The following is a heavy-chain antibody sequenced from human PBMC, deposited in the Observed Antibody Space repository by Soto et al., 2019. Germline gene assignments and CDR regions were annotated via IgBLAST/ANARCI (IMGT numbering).Heavy chain of an antibody. CDR2: INQDGSEK. J-gene: IGHJ4*02. Sequence: EVQLVESGGGLVQPGGSLRLSCAGSGFTFSNHWMSWVRQTPGKGLEWVANINQDGSEKYYGDSVKGRFTISRDNANNSLFLQMHSLRAEDTALYYCTRDLSWGRGTLVIVSS. V-gene: IGHV3-7*04. CDR1: GFTFSNHW. CDR3: TRDLS.